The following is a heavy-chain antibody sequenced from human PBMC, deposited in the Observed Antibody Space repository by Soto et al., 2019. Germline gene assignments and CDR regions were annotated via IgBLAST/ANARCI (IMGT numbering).Heavy chain of an antibody. CDR3: ARQRTDIVVVPASGGMDV. CDR1: GGTFSSYA. V-gene: IGHV1-69*13. D-gene: IGHD2-2*01. Sequence: SVKVSCKASGGTFSSYAISWVRQAPGQGLEWMGGIIPIFGTANYAQKFQGRVTITADESTSTAYMELSSLRSEDTAVYYCARQRTDIVVVPASGGMDVWGQGTTVTVSS. CDR2: IIPIFGTA. J-gene: IGHJ6*02.